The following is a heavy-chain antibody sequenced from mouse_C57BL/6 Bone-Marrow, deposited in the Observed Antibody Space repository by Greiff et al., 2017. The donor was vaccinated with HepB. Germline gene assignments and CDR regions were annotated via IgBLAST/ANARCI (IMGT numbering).Heavy chain of an antibody. CDR3: ARGGTVVANCAMDY. V-gene: IGHV1-55*01. J-gene: IGHJ4*01. D-gene: IGHD1-1*01. CDR2: IYPGSGST. Sequence: QVQLQQPGAELVKPGASVKMSCKASGYTFTSYWITWVKQRPGQGLEWIGDIYPGSGSTNYNEKFKSKATLTVDTSSSTAYMQLSSLTSEDSAVYYCARGGTVVANCAMDYWGQGTSVTDSS. CDR1: GYTFTSYW.